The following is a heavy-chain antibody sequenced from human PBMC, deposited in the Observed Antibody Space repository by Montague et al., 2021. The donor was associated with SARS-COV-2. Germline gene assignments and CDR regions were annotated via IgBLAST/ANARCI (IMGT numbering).Heavy chain of an antibody. CDR1: GGSIRNSSYP. CDR3: ARGGADFGDYGWLDP. CDR2: IFPGGST. V-gene: IGHV4-30-2*01. J-gene: IGHJ5*02. Sequence: TLSLTCSVSGGSIRNSSYPWGWIRQPPGKGLEWIGYIFPGGSTYYNASLQNRVTMSIDNSKNQLSLRLTSITAADTALYFCARGGADFGDYGWLDPWGQGILVTVS. D-gene: IGHD4-17*01.